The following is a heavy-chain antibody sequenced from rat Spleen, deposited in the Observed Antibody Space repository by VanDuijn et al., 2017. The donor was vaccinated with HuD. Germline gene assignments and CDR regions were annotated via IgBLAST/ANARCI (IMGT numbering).Heavy chain of an antibody. D-gene: IGHD1-12*02. CDR3: TRDHSYWGSYYPGGFAY. J-gene: IGHJ3*01. Sequence: QVQLKESGPGLVQPSQTLSLTCIVSGFSLTTYNVHWVRRPKGKTLEWLGVIWNGGNTDYNPAFKSRMSFSRDTSKSQVFLKMNCLQTEDTALYFCTRDHSYWGSYYPGGFAYWGLGTLVIVSS. CDR2: IWNGGNT. CDR1: GFSLTTYN. V-gene: IGHV2-30*01.